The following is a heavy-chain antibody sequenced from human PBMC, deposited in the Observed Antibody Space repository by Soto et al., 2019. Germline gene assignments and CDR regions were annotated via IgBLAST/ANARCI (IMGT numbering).Heavy chain of an antibody. CDR2: INPNSSGT. V-gene: IGHV1-2*02. J-gene: IGHJ6*02. D-gene: IGHD3-22*01. CDR1: GYSLRANY. CDR3: ARDLIVDGPVIYGMDV. Sequence: EASVKVSCKAAGYSLRANYIHWVRQAPGRGLEWMGWINPNSSGTVYAQNFQGRVLMTRDTSLTTAYMQLNRLTSDDTAIYFCARDLIVDGPVIYGMDVCGQGTTVTDSS.